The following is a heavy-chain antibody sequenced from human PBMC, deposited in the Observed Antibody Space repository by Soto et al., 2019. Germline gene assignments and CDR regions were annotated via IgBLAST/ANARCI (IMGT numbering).Heavy chain of an antibody. CDR1: GGSISSSNW. CDR2: IYHSGST. CDR3: ARDYMVRGVMRWFDP. J-gene: IGHJ5*02. V-gene: IGHV4-4*02. D-gene: IGHD3-10*01. Sequence: QVQLQESGPGLVKPSGTLSLTCAVSGGSISSSNWWSWVRQPPGKGLEWIGEIYHSGSTNYNSSRKSRVTISVDKSKNQFSLKLSSVTAADTAVYYCARDYMVRGVMRWFDPWGQGTLVTVSS.